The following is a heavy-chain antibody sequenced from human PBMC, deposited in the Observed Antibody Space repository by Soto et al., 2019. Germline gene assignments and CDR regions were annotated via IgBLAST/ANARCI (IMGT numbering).Heavy chain of an antibody. CDR3: AKDLASPFYYYDSSGHAFDI. D-gene: IGHD3-22*01. Sequence: GGSLRLSCAASGFTFSRYGMHWVRQAPGKGLEWVAVISYDGSNKYYADSVKGRFTISRDNSKNTLYLQMNSLRAEDTAVYYYAKDLASPFYYYDSSGHAFDIWGQGTMVTVS. CDR2: ISYDGSNK. V-gene: IGHV3-30*18. CDR1: GFTFSRYG. J-gene: IGHJ3*02.